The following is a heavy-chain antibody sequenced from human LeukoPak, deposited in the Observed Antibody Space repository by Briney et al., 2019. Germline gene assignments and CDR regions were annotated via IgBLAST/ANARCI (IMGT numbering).Heavy chain of an antibody. CDR1: GGSISSSNW. D-gene: IGHD2-2*01. J-gene: IGHJ4*02. V-gene: IGHV4-4*02. CDR3: ARVLRSSTYYFDY. CDR2: IYHSGST. Sequence: SETLSLTCAVSGGSISSSNWWSWVRQPPGKGLEWIGEIYHSGSTNYNPSLKSRVTISVDKSKNQFSLKLSSVTAADTAVYYCARVLRSSTYYFDYWGQGTLVTVSS.